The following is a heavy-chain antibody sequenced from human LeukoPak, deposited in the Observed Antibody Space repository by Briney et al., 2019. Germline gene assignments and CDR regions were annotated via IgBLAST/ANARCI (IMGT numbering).Heavy chain of an antibody. V-gene: IGHV4-4*02. J-gene: IGHJ1*01. D-gene: IGHD3-22*01. CDR2: IYHSGST. CDR3: ARDDSSGCRHFQH. Sequence: SETLSLTCAVSGGSISSSNWWSWVRQPPGKGLEWIGEIYHSGSTNYNPSLKSRVTISVDKSKNQFSLKLSSVTAADTAVYYCARDDSSGCRHFQHWGQGTLVTVSS. CDR1: GGSISSSNW.